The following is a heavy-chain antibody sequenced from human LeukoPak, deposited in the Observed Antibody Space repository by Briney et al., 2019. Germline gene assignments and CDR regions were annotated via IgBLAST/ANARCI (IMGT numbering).Heavy chain of an antibody. Sequence: SVKVSCKAPRCTISSDGVSWVRQGAGQGLKKMGWISAYNGNTNYAQKLQGRVTMTTDTSTSTAYMELRSLRSDDTAVYYCARNYDSSGYYYDWDYYGMDVWGQGTTVTVSS. CDR2: ISAYNGNT. CDR1: RCTISSDG. CDR3: ARNYDSSGYYYDWDYYGMDV. J-gene: IGHJ6*02. D-gene: IGHD3-22*01. V-gene: IGHV1-18*01.